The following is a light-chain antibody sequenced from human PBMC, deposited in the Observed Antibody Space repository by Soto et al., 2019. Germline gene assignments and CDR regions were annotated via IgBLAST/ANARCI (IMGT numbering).Light chain of an antibody. CDR1: SSNIGAGYD. J-gene: IGLJ3*02. V-gene: IGLV1-40*01. CDR3: QSYDSSSQM. CDR2: GNS. Sequence: QSVLTQPPSVSGAPGQRVTISCTGSSSNIGAGYDVHWYQQLPGTAPKLLIYGNSNRPSGVPDRFSGSKSGTSASLAITGLQAEDEADYYCQSYDSSSQMFGGGTQLTVL.